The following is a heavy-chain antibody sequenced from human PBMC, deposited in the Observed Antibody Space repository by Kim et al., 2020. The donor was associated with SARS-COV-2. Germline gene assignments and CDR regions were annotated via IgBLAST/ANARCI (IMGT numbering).Heavy chain of an antibody. J-gene: IGHJ6*02. Sequence: SETLSLTCAVSGGSISSSNWWSWVRQPPGKGLEWIGEIYHSGSTNYNPSLKSRVTISVDKSKNQFSLKLSSVTAADTAVYYCARVWKSAVTKLDYYYGMDVWGQGTTVTVSS. CDR2: IYHSGST. CDR3: ARVWKSAVTKLDYYYGMDV. V-gene: IGHV4-4*02. CDR1: GGSISSSNW. D-gene: IGHD4-4*01.